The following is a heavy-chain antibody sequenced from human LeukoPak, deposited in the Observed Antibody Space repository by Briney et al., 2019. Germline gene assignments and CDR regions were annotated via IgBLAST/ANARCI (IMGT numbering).Heavy chain of an antibody. D-gene: IGHD3-16*01. Sequence: SETLSLTCTVSGGSISRYYWSWIRQPSGKGLEWIGYIYYSGSTNYNPSLKSRVTISVDTSKNQFSLKLSSVNAADTAVYYCARDLGNMIHDAFDIWGQGTMVTVSS. CDR3: ARDLGNMIHDAFDI. CDR1: GGSISRYY. J-gene: IGHJ3*02. V-gene: IGHV4-59*01. CDR2: IYYSGST.